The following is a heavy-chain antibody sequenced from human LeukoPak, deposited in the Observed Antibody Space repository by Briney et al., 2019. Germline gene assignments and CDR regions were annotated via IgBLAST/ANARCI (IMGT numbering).Heavy chain of an antibody. Sequence: PSETLSLTCTVSGGSISSSSYYWGWIRQPPGKGLEWIGSIYYSGSTYYNPSLKSRVTISVDTSKNQFSLKLSSVTAADTAVYYCAKRTWDSSSEWDYWGQGTLVTVSS. CDR1: GGSISSSSYY. D-gene: IGHD6-6*01. CDR2: IYYSGST. J-gene: IGHJ4*02. CDR3: AKRTWDSSSEWDY. V-gene: IGHV4-39*07.